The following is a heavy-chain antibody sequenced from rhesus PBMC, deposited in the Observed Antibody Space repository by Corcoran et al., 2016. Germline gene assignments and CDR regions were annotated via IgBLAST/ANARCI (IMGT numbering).Heavy chain of an antibody. CDR3: ARPQYGWTQGSLDV. Sequence: QVQLQESGPGLVKPSQTLSLTCAVSAGSISSSYYYGSWIRHALGNGLEWIGSISDRGRSSYTPSLKSRVTSSRDPSKNQFSLKLSSVTAADTAVYYCARPQYGWTQGSLDVWGRGVLVTVSS. CDR1: AGSISSSYYY. V-gene: IGHV4-122*01. CDR2: ISDRGRS. J-gene: IGHJ5-2*02. D-gene: IGHD2-21*01.